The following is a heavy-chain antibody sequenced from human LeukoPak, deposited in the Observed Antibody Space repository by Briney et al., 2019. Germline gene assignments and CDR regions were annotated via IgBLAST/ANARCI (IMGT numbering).Heavy chain of an antibody. CDR3: ARDVGTTGWHTFDY. CDR2: TYYRSKWYN. V-gene: IGHV6-1*01. Sequence: SQTLSLTCAISGDSVSSNNGAWNWIRQSPSRGLEWLGRTYYRSKWYNDYAESLISRITISPVTSKDQFSLQLYSVTPEDTAVYYCARDVGTTGWHTFDYWGQGTLVTVSS. J-gene: IGHJ4*02. CDR1: GDSVSSNNGA. D-gene: IGHD3-9*01.